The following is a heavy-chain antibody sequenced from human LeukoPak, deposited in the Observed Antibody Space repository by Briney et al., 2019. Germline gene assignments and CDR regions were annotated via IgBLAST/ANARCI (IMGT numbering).Heavy chain of an antibody. V-gene: IGHV3-23*01. CDR1: GFTFSSYA. CDR2: ISGSGGST. J-gene: IGHJ4*02. D-gene: IGHD2-15*01. CDR3: AKDLRRGVAATPDY. Sequence: GGSLRLSCAASGFTFSSYAMSWVRQAPGKGLEWVSAISGSGGSTYYADSVKGRFTISRDNSKNTLYLQMNSLRAEDTAVYYCAKDLRRGVAATPDYWGQGTLVTVSS.